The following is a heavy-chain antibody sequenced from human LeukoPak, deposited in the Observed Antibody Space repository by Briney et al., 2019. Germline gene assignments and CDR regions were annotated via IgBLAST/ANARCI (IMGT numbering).Heavy chain of an antibody. CDR2: ISGSGGST. J-gene: IGHJ5*02. Sequence: GGSLRLSCAASGFTFSSYAMSWVRQAPGKGLEWVSAISGSGGSTYYADSVKGRFTISRDNSKNTPYLQMNSLRAEDTAVYYCAKAKETITFGGVIVHWGQGTLVTVSS. CDR3: AKAKETITFGGVIVH. CDR1: GFTFSSYA. V-gene: IGHV3-23*01. D-gene: IGHD3-16*01.